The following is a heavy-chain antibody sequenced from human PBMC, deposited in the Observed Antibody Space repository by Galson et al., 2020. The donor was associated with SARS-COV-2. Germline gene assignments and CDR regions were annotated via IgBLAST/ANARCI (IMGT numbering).Heavy chain of an antibody. J-gene: IGHJ6*02. CDR2: INRSGDT. Sequence: ETSETLSLTCAVYGESLSGYYWRWVRQSPRKGLEWIGEINRSGDTRLNPSLESRVTMSVDPSKNQFSLNLNFVMAADTAVYYCARSLWDKRRYCTGDICYGADVWGQGTTVSVSS. CDR1: GESLSGYY. D-gene: IGHD2-8*02. CDR3: ARSLWDKRRYCTGDICYGADV. V-gene: IGHV4-34*01.